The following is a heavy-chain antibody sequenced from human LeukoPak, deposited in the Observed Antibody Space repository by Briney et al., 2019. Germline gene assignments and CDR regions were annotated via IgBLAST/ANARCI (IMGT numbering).Heavy chain of an antibody. CDR3: ASRDIVVVPAATFDY. V-gene: IGHV4-39*01. D-gene: IGHD2-2*01. J-gene: IGHJ4*02. Sequence: PSETLSLTCTVSGGSISSYYWSWIRQPPGKGLEWIGSIYYSGSTYYNPSLKSRVTISVDTSKNQFSLKLSSVTAADTAVYYCASRDIVVVPAATFDYWGQGTLVTVSS. CDR1: GGSISSYY. CDR2: IYYSGST.